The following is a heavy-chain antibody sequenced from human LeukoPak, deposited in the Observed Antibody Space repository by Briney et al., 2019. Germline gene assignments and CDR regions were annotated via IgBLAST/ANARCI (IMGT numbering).Heavy chain of an antibody. J-gene: IGHJ6*03. CDR1: GGSISSYY. D-gene: IGHD3-3*01. V-gene: IGHV4-4*07. CDR3: ARDLITIFNYYYMDV. CDR2: IYTSGSI. Sequence: SETLSLTCTVSGGSISSYYWSWIRQPAGKGLEWIGRIYTSGSINYNPSLKSRVTMSVDTSKNQFSLKLSSVTAADTAVYYCARDLITIFNYYYMDVWGKGTTVTVSS.